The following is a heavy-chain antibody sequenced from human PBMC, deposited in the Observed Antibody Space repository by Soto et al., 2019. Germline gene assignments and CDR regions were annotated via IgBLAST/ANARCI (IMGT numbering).Heavy chain of an antibody. CDR2: IIPILGIA. D-gene: IGHD6-19*01. V-gene: IGHV1-69*04. CDR1: GGTFSSYT. J-gene: IGHJ5*02. Sequence: GASVKVSCKASGGTFSSYTISWVRQAPGQGLEWMGRIIPILGIANYAQRFQGRVTIIADKSTSTAYMELSSLRSEDTAMYYCARDASLIAVAGTDWFDPWGQGTLVTVSS. CDR3: ARDASLIAVAGTDWFDP.